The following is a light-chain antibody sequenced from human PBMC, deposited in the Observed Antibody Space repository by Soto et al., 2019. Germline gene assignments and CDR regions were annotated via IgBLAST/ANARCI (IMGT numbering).Light chain of an antibody. CDR3: QQYTNTNNPWM. V-gene: IGKV1-5*01. Sequence: DIRVTQSTPTLSASVGDRVTITCRASQTISTWMAWYHQKPGKAPKLLVYDASTLQSGVASRFSGSGSGTEFTLIISGLQPDDSATYYCQQYTNTNNPWMFGQGTNVDI. CDR2: DAS. J-gene: IGKJ1*01. CDR1: QTISTW.